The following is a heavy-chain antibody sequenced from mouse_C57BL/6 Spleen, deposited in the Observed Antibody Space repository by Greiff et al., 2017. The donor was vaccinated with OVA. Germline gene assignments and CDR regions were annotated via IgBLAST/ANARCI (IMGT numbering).Heavy chain of an antibody. CDR2: IYPGDGDT. Sequence: VQLQQSGAELVKPGASVKISCKASGYAFSSYWMNWVKQRPGKGLEWIGQIYPGDGDTNYNGKFKGKATLTADKSSSTAYMQLSSLTSEDSAVYFCARREVYPGYFDVWGTGTTVTVSS. J-gene: IGHJ1*03. CDR3: ARREVYPGYFDV. CDR1: GYAFSSYW. V-gene: IGHV1-80*01. D-gene: IGHD1-1*01.